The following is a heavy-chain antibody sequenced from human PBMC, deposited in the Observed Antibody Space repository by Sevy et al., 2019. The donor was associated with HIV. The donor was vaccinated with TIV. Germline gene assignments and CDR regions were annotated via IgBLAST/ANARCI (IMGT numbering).Heavy chain of an antibody. CDR2: LKSDGSVA. Sequence: GGSLRLSCAASGFTLASEFSFSSYYMHWVRQVPGKGLVWVSSLKSDGSVATYADSVKGRFTISRDNAKKTLYLQTNSLKADYAVVYYCVREWNFKYGDPLGYWGQGTLVTVSS. D-gene: IGHD4-17*01. J-gene: IGHJ4*02. CDR1: GFTLASEFSFSSYY. V-gene: IGHV3-74*01. CDR3: VREWNFKYGDPLGY.